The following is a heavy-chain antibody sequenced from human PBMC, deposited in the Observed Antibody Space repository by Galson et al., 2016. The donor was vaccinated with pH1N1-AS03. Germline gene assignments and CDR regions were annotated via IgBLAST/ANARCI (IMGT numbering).Heavy chain of an antibody. CDR1: GFTFDDYA. V-gene: IGHV3-9*01. CDR2: ITWNSDSI. J-gene: IGHJ4*02. CDR3: TALYF. Sequence: SLRLSCAASGFTFDDYAMHWVRLAPGKGLEWVSGITWNSDSIGYADSVKGRFTISRDNAQNSLYLQMNSLRSGDTALYCCTALYFWGQGTLFTVAS.